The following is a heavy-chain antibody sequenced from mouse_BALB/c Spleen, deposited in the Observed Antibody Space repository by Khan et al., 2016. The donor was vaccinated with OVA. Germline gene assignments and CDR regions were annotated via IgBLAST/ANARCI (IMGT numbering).Heavy chain of an antibody. D-gene: IGHD4-1*01. CDR1: GFSFSSYS. J-gene: IGHJ3*01. CDR2: ISSGGDYT. Sequence: EVELVESGGDLVKPGGSLKLSCAASGFSFSSYSMSWVRQTPDKRLEWVATISSGGDYTYYPDIVKGRFTFSRDNAKNTLYLQMSSLKSEDTAMYYCAIHLSGSFTYWGQGTLVTVSA. CDR3: AIHLSGSFTY. V-gene: IGHV5-6*01.